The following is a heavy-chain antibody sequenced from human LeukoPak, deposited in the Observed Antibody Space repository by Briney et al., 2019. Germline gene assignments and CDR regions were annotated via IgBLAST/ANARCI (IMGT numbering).Heavy chain of an antibody. Sequence: SETLSLTCAVYGVSFSGYYWSWIHQPPGKGLEWIGEINHSGSTNYNPSLKCRVTISVGTSKNQFSLKLSSVTAADTAVYYYARRFYYDFWSGYYQYNWFDPWGQGTLVTVSS. CDR2: INHSGST. CDR1: GVSFSGYY. CDR3: ARRFYYDFWSGYYQYNWFDP. V-gene: IGHV4-34*01. D-gene: IGHD3-3*01. J-gene: IGHJ5*02.